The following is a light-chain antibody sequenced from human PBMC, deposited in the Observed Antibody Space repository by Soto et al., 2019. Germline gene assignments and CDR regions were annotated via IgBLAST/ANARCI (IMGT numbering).Light chain of an antibody. V-gene: IGLV2-14*01. CDR3: GSYTTSMTGV. Sequence: QSALTQPASVSGSPGQSITISCTGTSSDLGGYNYVSWYQHHPGKAPKVMIYEVTNRPSGVSDRFSGSKSGNTASLTISGLQAEDEADYFCGSYTTSMTGVFGGGTKLTVL. J-gene: IGLJ3*02. CDR1: SSDLGGYNY. CDR2: EVT.